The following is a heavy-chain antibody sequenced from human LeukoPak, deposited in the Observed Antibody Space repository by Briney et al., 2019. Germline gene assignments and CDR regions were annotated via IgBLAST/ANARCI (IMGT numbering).Heavy chain of an antibody. CDR1: GGSFSDYY. J-gene: IGHJ4*02. V-gene: IGHV4-34*01. CDR2: INYSGDT. D-gene: IGHD3-10*01. CDR3: ARIYAGGSFFDY. Sequence: PSETLSLTCAVYGGSFSDYYWSWIRQPPGKGLEWIGYINYSGDTNSNPSLESRVTISVDTSRKQFSLRLNSVTAADTAVYFCARIYAGGSFFDYWGQGTLVTVSS.